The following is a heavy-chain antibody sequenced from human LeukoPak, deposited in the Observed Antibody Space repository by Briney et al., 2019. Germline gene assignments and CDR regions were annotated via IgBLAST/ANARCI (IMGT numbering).Heavy chain of an antibody. J-gene: IGHJ4*02. CDR3: ARTLRYFDSYYFDY. Sequence: PSETLSLTCAVYGGSFSGYYWSWIRQPPGKGLEWIGEINHSGSTNYNPSLKSRVTISVDRSKNQFSLKLSSVTAADTAVYYCARTLRYFDSYYFDYWGQGTLVTVSS. D-gene: IGHD3-9*01. CDR2: INHSGST. V-gene: IGHV4-34*01. CDR1: GGSFSGYY.